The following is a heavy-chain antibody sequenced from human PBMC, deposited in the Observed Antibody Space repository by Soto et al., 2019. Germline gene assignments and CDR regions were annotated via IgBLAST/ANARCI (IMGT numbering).Heavy chain of an antibody. Sequence: GGALRLSSAASGFIFSGSAMHWVRQASGKGLEWVGRIRSKANSYATAYAASVKGRFTISRDDSKNTAYLQMNSLKTEDTAVYYCTTRDYYDSSGYQFDYWGQGTLVTVSS. CDR2: IRSKANSYAT. V-gene: IGHV3-73*01. CDR1: GFIFSGSA. CDR3: TTRDYYDSSGYQFDY. D-gene: IGHD3-22*01. J-gene: IGHJ4*02.